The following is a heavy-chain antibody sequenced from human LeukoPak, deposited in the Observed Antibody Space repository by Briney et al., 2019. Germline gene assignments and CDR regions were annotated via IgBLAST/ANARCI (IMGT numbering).Heavy chain of an antibody. D-gene: IGHD3-22*01. Sequence: SETLSLTCTVSGGSISSSSYYWGWIRQPPGKGLEWIGSIYYSGSTYYNPSLKSRVTISVDTSKNQFSLKLSSVTAADTAVYYCARAPPYYYDSSGQSFDYWGQGTLVTVSS. J-gene: IGHJ4*02. CDR1: GGSISSSSYY. V-gene: IGHV4-39*07. CDR3: ARAPPYYYDSSGQSFDY. CDR2: IYYSGST.